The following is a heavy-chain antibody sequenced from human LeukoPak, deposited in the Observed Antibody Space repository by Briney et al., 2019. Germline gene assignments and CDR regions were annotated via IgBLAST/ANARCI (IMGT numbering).Heavy chain of an antibody. V-gene: IGHV3-74*01. J-gene: IGHJ6*03. CDR2: INSDGSST. D-gene: IGHD2-8*01. CDR1: GFTFSSYS. CDR3: ARDHRVYATTMDV. Sequence: PGGSLRLSCAASGFTFSSYSMNWVRQAPGKGLVWVSRINSDGSSTSYADSVKGRFTISRDNAKNTLYLQMNSLRAEDTAVYYCARDHRVYATTMDVWGKGTTVTVSS.